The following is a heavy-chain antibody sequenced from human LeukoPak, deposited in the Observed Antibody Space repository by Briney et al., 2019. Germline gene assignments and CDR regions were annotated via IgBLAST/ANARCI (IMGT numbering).Heavy chain of an antibody. CDR1: GYTFTGYY. CDR2: INPNSGGT. V-gene: IGHV1-2*04. CDR3: ARGIGYCSGGSCYAYDY. D-gene: IGHD2-15*01. J-gene: IGHJ4*02. Sequence: ASVKVSCKASGYTFTGYYMHWVRQATGQGLEWMGWINPNSGGTSYAQKFQGWVTMTRDTSISTAYMELSRLRSDDTAVYYCARGIGYCSGGSCYAYDYWGQGTLVTVSS.